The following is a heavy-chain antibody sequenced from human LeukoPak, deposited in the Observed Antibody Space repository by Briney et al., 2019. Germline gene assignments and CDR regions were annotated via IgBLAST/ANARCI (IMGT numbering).Heavy chain of an antibody. Sequence: SETLSLXCTVSGDSISSSTYYWGWIRQSPGKGLEWIGSIYYSGSTYYNPSLKSRVTISVDTSKNQFSLKLSSVTAADTAMYYCAKHDPEPRPPDYWGQGTLVTVSS. J-gene: IGHJ4*02. CDR1: GDSISSSTYY. CDR2: IYYSGST. D-gene: IGHD1-14*01. CDR3: AKHDPEPRPPDY. V-gene: IGHV4-39*01.